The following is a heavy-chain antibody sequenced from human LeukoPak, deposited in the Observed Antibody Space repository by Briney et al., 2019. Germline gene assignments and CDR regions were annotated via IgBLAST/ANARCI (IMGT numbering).Heavy chain of an antibody. D-gene: IGHD3-3*01. CDR1: GFTFSSYS. CDR3: ARGFLEWNLDY. Sequence: GGSLRLSCAASGFTFSSYSMNWARQAPGKGLEWVSSISSSSSYIYYADSVKGRFTISRDNAKNSLYLQMNSLRAEDTAVYYCARGFLEWNLDYWGQGTLVTVSS. V-gene: IGHV3-21*01. J-gene: IGHJ4*02. CDR2: ISSSSSYI.